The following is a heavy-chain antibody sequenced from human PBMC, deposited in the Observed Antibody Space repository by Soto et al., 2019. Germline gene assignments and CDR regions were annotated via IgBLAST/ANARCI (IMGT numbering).Heavy chain of an antibody. CDR1: GFTFDDYA. V-gene: IGHV3-9*01. CDR3: AKDVSGRGSFYYYFGMDV. CDR2: ISWNSGSI. Sequence: EVQLVESGGGLVQPGRSLRLSCAASGFTFDDYAMHWVRQAPGKGLEWVSGISWNSGSIRYTDSVKARFTISRDNAKNSLYLQMNSLRTEDTALYYCAKDVSGRGSFYYYFGMDVWGHGTTVTVSS. D-gene: IGHD1-26*01. J-gene: IGHJ6*02.